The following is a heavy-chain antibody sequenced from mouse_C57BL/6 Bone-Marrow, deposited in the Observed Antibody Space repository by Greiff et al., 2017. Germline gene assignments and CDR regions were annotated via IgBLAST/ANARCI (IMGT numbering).Heavy chain of an antibody. CDR3: ARRTTVVAGSAMDY. CDR2: INPYNGGT. CDR1: GYTFTDYY. D-gene: IGHD1-1*01. Sequence: EVQLQESGPVLVKPGASVKMSCKASGYTFTDYYMNWVKQSHGKSLEWIGVINPYNGGTSYNQKFKGKATLTVDKSSSTAYMELNSLTSEDSAVYYCARRTTVVAGSAMDYWGQGTSVTVSS. J-gene: IGHJ4*01. V-gene: IGHV1-19*01.